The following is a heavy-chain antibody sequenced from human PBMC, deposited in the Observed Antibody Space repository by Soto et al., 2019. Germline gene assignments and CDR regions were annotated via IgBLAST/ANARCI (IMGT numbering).Heavy chain of an antibody. CDR1: GGSISSGDYY. V-gene: IGHV4-30-4*01. J-gene: IGHJ5*02. Sequence: SETLSLTCTVSGGSISSGDYYWSWIRQPPGKGLEWIGYIYYSGSTYYNPSLKSRATISVDTSKNQFSLKLSSVTAADTAVYYCARDLGVWFGESNWFDPWGQGTLVTVSS. CDR2: IYYSGST. D-gene: IGHD3-10*01. CDR3: ARDLGVWFGESNWFDP.